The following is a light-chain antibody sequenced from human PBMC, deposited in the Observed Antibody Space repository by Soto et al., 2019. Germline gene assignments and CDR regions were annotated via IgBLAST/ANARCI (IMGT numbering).Light chain of an antibody. CDR1: QSVSSSY. J-gene: IGKJ1*01. V-gene: IGKV3-20*01. CDR3: QQYGSSPGT. CDR2: GAS. Sequence: EIVLTQSPGTLSLSPGERATLSCRASQSVSSSYLAWYQQKPGQAPRLLIYGASSRATGIPDRFSGSGSGTDFTLTISRLETEDFEVYYCQQYGSSPGTFGQGTKVDIK.